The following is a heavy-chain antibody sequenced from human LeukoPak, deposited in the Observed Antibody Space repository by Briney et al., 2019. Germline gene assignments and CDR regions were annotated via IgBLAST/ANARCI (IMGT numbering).Heavy chain of an antibody. V-gene: IGHV3-30*02. CDR2: VSLDGGTK. Sequence: GGSLRFSCAASGFTFSSYGMHWVRQAPGKGLEWVAFVSLDGGTKYYADSVKGRFTISRDNSKNTVSLEMNSLRAEDTAVYYCAKDVNSYCSGDCSDYWGQGTLVTVSS. CDR3: AKDVNSYCSGDCSDY. J-gene: IGHJ4*02. CDR1: GFTFSSYG. D-gene: IGHD2-21*01.